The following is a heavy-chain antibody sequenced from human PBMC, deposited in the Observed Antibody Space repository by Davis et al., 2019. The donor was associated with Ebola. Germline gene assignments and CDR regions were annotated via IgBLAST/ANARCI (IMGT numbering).Heavy chain of an antibody. V-gene: IGHV3-30*02. CDR3: AGRWGHFDY. J-gene: IGHJ4*02. Sequence: GESLKISCAASGFTFSSYGMHWVRQAPGKGLEWVAFIRYDGSNKYYADSVKGRFTISRDNSKNTLYLQMNSLRAEDTAVYYCAGRWGHFDYWGQGTLVTVSS. CDR1: GFTFSSYG. D-gene: IGHD7-27*01. CDR2: IRYDGSNK.